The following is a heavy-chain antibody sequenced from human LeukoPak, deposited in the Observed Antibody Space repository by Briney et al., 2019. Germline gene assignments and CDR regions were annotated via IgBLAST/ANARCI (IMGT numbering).Heavy chain of an antibody. Sequence: TGRSLRLSCAASGFTFSSYAMHWVRQAPGKGLEWVAVISYDGSNKYYADSVKGRFTISRDNSKNTLYLQMNSLRAEDTAVYYCARDTQSNRWQLVSYFDYWGQGTLVTVSS. V-gene: IGHV3-30*04. CDR1: GFTFSSYA. J-gene: IGHJ4*02. CDR2: ISYDGSNK. CDR3: ARDTQSNRWQLVSYFDY. D-gene: IGHD6-6*01.